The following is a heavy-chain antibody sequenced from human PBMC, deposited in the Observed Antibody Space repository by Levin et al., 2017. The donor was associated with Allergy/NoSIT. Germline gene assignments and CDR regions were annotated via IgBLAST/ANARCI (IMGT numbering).Heavy chain of an antibody. CDR1: GGSFSGYY. CDR2: INHSGST. J-gene: IGHJ6*02. D-gene: IGHD7-27*01. Sequence: PSETLSLTCAVYGGSFSGYYWSWIRQPPGKGLEWIGEINHSGSTNYNPSLKSRVTISVDTSKNQFSLKLSSVTAADTAVYYCARGQALTANWGPLYGMDVWGQGTTVTVSS. CDR3: ARGQALTANWGPLYGMDV. V-gene: IGHV4-34*01.